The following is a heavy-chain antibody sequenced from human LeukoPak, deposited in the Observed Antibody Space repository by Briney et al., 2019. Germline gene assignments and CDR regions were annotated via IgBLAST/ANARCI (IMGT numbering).Heavy chain of an antibody. Sequence: GPLRLSCAASGFTFSLYSMNWVRQAPGKGLEWVSSISSSSSYIYYADSVKGRFTISRHNAKNSLYLQMNSLRAEDTAVYYCASQDRGGYNGPVDYWGQGTLVTVSS. CDR2: ISSSSSYI. CDR3: ASQDRGGYNGPVDY. CDR1: GFTFSLYS. V-gene: IGHV3-21*01. J-gene: IGHJ4*02. D-gene: IGHD5-24*01.